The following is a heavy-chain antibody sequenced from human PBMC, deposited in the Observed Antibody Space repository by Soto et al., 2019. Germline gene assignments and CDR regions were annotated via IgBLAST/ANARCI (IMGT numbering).Heavy chain of an antibody. J-gene: IGHJ4*02. CDR3: ARYYYVATGYHYAFDY. V-gene: IGHV3-23*01. CDR2: ISGSGTT. CDR1: GFSISNSA. D-gene: IGHD3-10*02. Sequence: EVQLLESGGGLVQPGGSLRLSCAASGFSISNSAASWVRQAPGNGLGRVSTISGSGTTYYADCVKCRFTIPRENSNNTLFLQLHSLRAEDSALYYCARYYYVATGYHYAFDYWGRGTLVTVSS.